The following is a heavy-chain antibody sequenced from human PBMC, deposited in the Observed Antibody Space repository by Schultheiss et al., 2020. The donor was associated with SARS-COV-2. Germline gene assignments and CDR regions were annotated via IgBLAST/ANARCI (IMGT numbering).Heavy chain of an antibody. CDR1: GFTFSGSA. CDR3: TRRVAYCGGDCYVT. CDR2: IRSKANSYAT. D-gene: IGHD2-21*01. Sequence: GGSLRLSCAASGFTFSGSAMHWVRQASGKGLEWVGRIRSKANSYATAYAASVKGRFTISRDDSKNTAYLQMNSLKTEDTAVYYCTRRVAYCGGDCYVTWGQGPLVTVSS. V-gene: IGHV3-73*01. J-gene: IGHJ5*02.